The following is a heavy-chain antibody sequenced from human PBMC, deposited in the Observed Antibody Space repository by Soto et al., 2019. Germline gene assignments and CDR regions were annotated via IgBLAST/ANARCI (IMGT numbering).Heavy chain of an antibody. D-gene: IGHD3-3*01. CDR3: ARGFGFTYYDFWSGYSNWFDP. CDR2: INPNSGGT. J-gene: IGHJ5*02. V-gene: IGHV1-2*04. Sequence: ASVKVSCKASGYTFTGYYMHWVRQAPGQGLEWNGWINPNSGGTNYAQKFQGWVTMTRDTSISTAYMELSRLRSDDTAVYYCARGFGFTYYDFWSGYSNWFDPWGQGTLVTVSS. CDR1: GYTFTGYY.